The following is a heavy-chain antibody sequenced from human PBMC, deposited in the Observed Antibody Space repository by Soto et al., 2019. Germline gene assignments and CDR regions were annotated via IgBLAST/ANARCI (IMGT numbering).Heavy chain of an antibody. CDR2: ISAYNGNS. CDR3: ARGRGIGVGTTPY. D-gene: IGHD3-22*01. CDR1: GYIFSNYA. V-gene: IGHV1-18*01. Sequence: APVKVSCKASGYIFSNYAISWTRHVPGQGLEWMGWISAYNGNSNYTQKFQGRVTMTTDTATNTAYMELRSLRSDDTAAYYCARGRGIGVGTTPYWGQGTLVTVSS. J-gene: IGHJ4*02.